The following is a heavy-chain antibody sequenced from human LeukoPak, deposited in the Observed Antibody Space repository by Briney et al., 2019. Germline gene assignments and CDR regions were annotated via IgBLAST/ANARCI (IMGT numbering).Heavy chain of an antibody. Sequence: SQTLSLTCALSVDSVSPNRVGWHWIRQSPSRGLEWLGKTYYRSKWYIDYAVSVKSRITISPDTSKNLFSLQLNSVTPEDTAVYYCARSRNYAFDYGGQGALVAVSA. V-gene: IGHV6-1*01. CDR3: ARSRNYAFDY. J-gene: IGHJ4*02. CDR2: TYYRSKWYI. CDR1: VDSVSPNRVG. D-gene: IGHD2-2*01.